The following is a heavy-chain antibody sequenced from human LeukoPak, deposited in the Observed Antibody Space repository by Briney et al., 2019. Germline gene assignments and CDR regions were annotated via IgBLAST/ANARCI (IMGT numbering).Heavy chain of an antibody. CDR1: GGSFSGYY. J-gene: IGHJ3*02. D-gene: IGHD3-3*01. Sequence: PSETLSLTCAVYGGSFSGYYWSWIRQPPGKGLEWIGEINHSGSTNYNPSLKSRVTISVDTSKNQFSLKLSSVTAADTAVYYCARPFAGSTFFPIWGQGTMVTVSS. V-gene: IGHV4-34*01. CDR3: ARPFAGSTFFPI. CDR2: INHSGST.